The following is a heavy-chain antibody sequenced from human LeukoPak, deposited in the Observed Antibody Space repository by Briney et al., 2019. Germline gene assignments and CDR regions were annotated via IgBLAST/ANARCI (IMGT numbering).Heavy chain of an antibody. V-gene: IGHV3-74*01. Sequence: GGSLRLSCAASGFTFSSYWMHWVRQAPGKGLVWVSRINSDGSSTSYADSVEGRFTISRDNAKNTLYVQMNSLRAEDTAVYYCARGSHYYDSGGYYPFDFWGQGTLVTVSS. CDR2: INSDGSST. J-gene: IGHJ4*02. CDR1: GFTFSSYW. D-gene: IGHD3-22*01. CDR3: ARGSHYYDSGGYYPFDF.